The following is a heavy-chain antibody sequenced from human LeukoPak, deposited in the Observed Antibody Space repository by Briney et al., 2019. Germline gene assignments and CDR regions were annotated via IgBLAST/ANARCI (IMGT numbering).Heavy chain of an antibody. Sequence: GGSLRLSCVASGITFKKFAMTWVRQAPGKGLEWVSHSTGGDAYYVDSVKGRFTISRDNSKNTLYLRMNSLRAEDTAIYYCAKCGGDNCYLPVDSWGQGTPVTVSS. CDR1: GITFKKFA. D-gene: IGHD2-15*01. CDR2: STGGDA. J-gene: IGHJ4*02. V-gene: IGHV3-23*01. CDR3: AKCGGDNCYLPVDS.